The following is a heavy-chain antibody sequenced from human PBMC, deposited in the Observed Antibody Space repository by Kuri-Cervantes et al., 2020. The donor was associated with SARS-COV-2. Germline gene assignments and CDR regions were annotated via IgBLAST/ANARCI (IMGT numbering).Heavy chain of an antibody. D-gene: IGHD3/OR15-3a*01. CDR1: GGSISSGSYY. J-gene: IGHJ3*02. CDR3: ARHRYMIYDAFDI. Sequence: SETLSLTCTVSGGSISSGSYYWSWIRQPPGKGLEWIGYIYYSGSTNYNPSLKSRVTISVDTPKNQFSLKLSSVTAADTAVYYCARHRYMIYDAFDIWGQGTMVTVSS. CDR2: IYYSGST. V-gene: IGHV4-61*01.